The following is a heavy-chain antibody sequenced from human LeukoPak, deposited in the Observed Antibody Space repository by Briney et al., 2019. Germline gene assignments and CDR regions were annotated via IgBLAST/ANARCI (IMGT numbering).Heavy chain of an antibody. D-gene: IGHD5-18*01. CDR1: EFTFSYYS. J-gene: IGHJ6*02. CDR3: ARERGGSAYSYDPTFYGMDV. CDR2: IDSTSTYI. V-gene: IGHV3-21*01. Sequence: GGSLRLPCVVSEFTFSYYSMNWVRQAPGKGLEWVSSIDSTSTYINYADSVKGRFTISRDKAKNSLYLQMNSLRAENTAVYYWARERGGSAYSYDPTFYGMDVWGQGTTVTVSS.